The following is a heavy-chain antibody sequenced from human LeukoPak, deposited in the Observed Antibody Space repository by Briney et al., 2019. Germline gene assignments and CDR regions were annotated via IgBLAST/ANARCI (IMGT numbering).Heavy chain of an antibody. CDR1: GFTFDDYA. D-gene: IGHD3-16*01. V-gene: IGHV3-9*01. CDR3: AKDSIAGKTRGKGWFDP. CDR2: ISWNSGSI. Sequence: GGSLRLSCAASGFTFDDYAMHWVRQAPGEGLERVSGISWNSGSIGYADSVKGRFTISRDNAKNSLYLQMNSLRAEDTALYYCAKDSIAGKTRGKGWFDPWGQGTLVTVSS. J-gene: IGHJ5*02.